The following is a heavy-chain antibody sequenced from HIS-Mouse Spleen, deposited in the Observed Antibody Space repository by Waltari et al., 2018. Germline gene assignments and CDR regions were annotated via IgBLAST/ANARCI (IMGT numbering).Heavy chain of an antibody. Sequence: QVQLQESGPGLVKPSQTLSLTCTVSAGPISSSGYSCTCTRPPPGNGLECIGYIHYSGSTYYNPYLKSRVTISVDTSKNQFSLKLSSVTAADTAVYYCARSPYYDFWSGYSDNWFDPWGQGTLVTVSS. CDR3: ARSPYYDFWSGYSDNWFDP. V-gene: IGHV4-31*03. D-gene: IGHD3-3*01. J-gene: IGHJ5*02. CDR2: IHYSGST. CDR1: AGPISSSGYS.